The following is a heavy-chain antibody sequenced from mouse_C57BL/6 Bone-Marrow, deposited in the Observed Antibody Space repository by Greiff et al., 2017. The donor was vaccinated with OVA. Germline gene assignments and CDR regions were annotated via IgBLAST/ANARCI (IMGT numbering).Heavy chain of an antibody. V-gene: IGHV1-5*01. D-gene: IGHD2-12*01. Sequence: EVQLQQSGTVLARPGASVKMSCKTSGYTFTGYCMNWVKQRPGQGLEWIGAIYPGNGDTSYNQKFKGKAKLTAVKSSSTAYMELSSLTTEDSAVYYCTRGNSHPILGYWGQGTSVTVSS. J-gene: IGHJ4*01. CDR3: TRGNSHPILGY. CDR2: IYPGNGDT. CDR1: GYTFTGYC.